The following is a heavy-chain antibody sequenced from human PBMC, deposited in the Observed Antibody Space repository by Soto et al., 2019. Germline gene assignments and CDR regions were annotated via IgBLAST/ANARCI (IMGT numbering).Heavy chain of an antibody. D-gene: IGHD3-10*01. CDR1: GGTFSSYT. Sequence: QVQLVQSGAEVTKPGSSVKVSCKASGGTFSSYTISWVRQAPGQRLEWMGRIIPILGISNYAQKFQGRVTITADKSTSTAYMELSSLRSEDTAVYYCARAPSITRVRDYGMDVWGQRNTVTVSS. CDR3: ARAPSITRVRDYGMDV. V-gene: IGHV1-69*02. J-gene: IGHJ6*02. CDR2: IIPILGIS.